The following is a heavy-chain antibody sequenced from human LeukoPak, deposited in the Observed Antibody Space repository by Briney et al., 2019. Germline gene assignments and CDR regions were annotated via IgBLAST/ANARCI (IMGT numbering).Heavy chain of an antibody. CDR3: AKDPPPICSGGSCSVDY. CDR1: GFTFSSYG. CDR2: ISYDGSNK. V-gene: IGHV3-30*18. D-gene: IGHD2-15*01. J-gene: IGHJ4*02. Sequence: GRSLRLSCAASGFTFSSYGMHWVRQAPGKGLEWVAVISYDGSNKYYADSVKGRFTISRDNSKNTLYLQMNSLRAEDTAVYYCAKDPPPICSGGSCSVDYWGQGTLVTVSS.